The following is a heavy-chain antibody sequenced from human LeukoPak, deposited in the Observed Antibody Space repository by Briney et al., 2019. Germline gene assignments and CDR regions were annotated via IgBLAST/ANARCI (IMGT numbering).Heavy chain of an antibody. V-gene: IGHV3-21*01. J-gene: IGHJ4*02. CDR1: GFTFSSYS. Sequence: GGSLRLSCAASGFTFSSYSMNWVRQAPGKGLEWVSSISSSSSYIHYADSVKGRFTISRDNAKNSLYLQMNSLRAEDTAVYYCARDPSTVTTNWGQGTLVTVSS. CDR3: ARDPSTVTTN. D-gene: IGHD4-17*01. CDR2: ISSSSSYI.